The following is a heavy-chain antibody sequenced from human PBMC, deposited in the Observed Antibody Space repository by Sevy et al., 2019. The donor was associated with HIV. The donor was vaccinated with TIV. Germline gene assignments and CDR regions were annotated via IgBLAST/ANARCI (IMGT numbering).Heavy chain of an antibody. CDR1: GGSITSLY. J-gene: IGHJ4*02. CDR3: AGENAWGRGYS. D-gene: IGHD1-26*01. Sequence: SETLSLTCTVSGGSITSLYWNWIRQPPGKGLEWIGNIYYNGHINYNPSLKSRVTLSLDTSKNQFSLRLSSVTAEDTAMYYCAGENAWGRGYSWGQGTLVTVSS. CDR2: IYYNGHI. V-gene: IGHV4-59*08.